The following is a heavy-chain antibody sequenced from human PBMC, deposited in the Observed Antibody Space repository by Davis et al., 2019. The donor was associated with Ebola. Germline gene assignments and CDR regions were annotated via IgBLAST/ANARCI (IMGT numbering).Heavy chain of an antibody. Sequence: SETLSLTCTVSGGSINNYFWSWIRQPPGKGLEWIGHYYYTGTTHYNPSLKSRVTISVDTSKNQFSLKLSSVTAADTAVYYCARGDSYYDPSGYYAGPEAPDHWGQGTLVSVSS. CDR3: ARGDSYYDPSGYYAGPEAPDH. D-gene: IGHD3-22*01. CDR1: GGSINNYF. CDR2: YYYTGTT. J-gene: IGHJ4*02. V-gene: IGHV4-59*12.